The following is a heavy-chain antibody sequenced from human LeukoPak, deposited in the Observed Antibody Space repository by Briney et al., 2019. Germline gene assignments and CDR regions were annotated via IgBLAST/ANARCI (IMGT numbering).Heavy chain of an antibody. CDR1: GFTVSSNY. J-gene: IGHJ4*02. Sequence: QAGGSLRLSCAASGFTVSSNYMSWVRQAPGKGLEWVSVIYSGGSTYYADSVKGRFTISRDNSKNTVYLQMNSLRAEDTAVYYCTKKGGDILWIGDLDWYFFDYWGQGALVTVSS. D-gene: IGHD3-10*01. V-gene: IGHV3-53*01. CDR2: IYSGGST. CDR3: TKKGGDILWIGDLDWYFFDY.